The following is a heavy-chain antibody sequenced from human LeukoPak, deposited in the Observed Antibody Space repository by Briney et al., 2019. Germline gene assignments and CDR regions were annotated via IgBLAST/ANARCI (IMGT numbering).Heavy chain of an antibody. Sequence: ASVKVSCKASGHTFTSYDINWVRQATGQGLEWMGWMNPNSGNTGYAQKFQGRVTMTRNTSISTAYMELSSLRSEDTAVYYCARVGDYYDSNFDYWGQGTLVTVSS. CDR2: MNPNSGNT. J-gene: IGHJ4*02. CDR1: GHTFTSYD. CDR3: ARVGDYYDSNFDY. D-gene: IGHD3-22*01. V-gene: IGHV1-8*01.